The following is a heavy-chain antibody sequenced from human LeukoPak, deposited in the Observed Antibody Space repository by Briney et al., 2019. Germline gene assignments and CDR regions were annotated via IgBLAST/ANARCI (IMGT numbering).Heavy chain of an antibody. J-gene: IGHJ6*03. CDR3: ARHGVVAATRVYYYYMDV. CDR1: GYSFTSYW. D-gene: IGHD2-15*01. CDR2: IYPGDSDT. V-gene: IGHV5-51*01. Sequence: GESLKISCKGSGYSFTSYWIGWVRQMPGKGLEWMGIIYPGDSDTRHSPSFQGQVTISADKSISTAYPQWSSLKASDTAMYYCARHGVVAATRVYYYYMDVWGKGTTVTVSS.